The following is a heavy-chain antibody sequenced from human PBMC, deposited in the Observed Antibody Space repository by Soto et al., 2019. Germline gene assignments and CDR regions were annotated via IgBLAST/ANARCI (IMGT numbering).Heavy chain of an antibody. CDR2: FDPEDGET. CDR1: GYTLTELS. Sequence: ASVKVSCKVSGYTLTELSMHWVRQAPGKGLEWMGGFDPEDGETIYAQKFQGRVTMTEDTSTDTAYMELSSLRSEDTAVYYCATKYCSGGSCCLDAFDIWGQGTMVTVSS. J-gene: IGHJ3*02. D-gene: IGHD2-15*01. V-gene: IGHV1-24*01. CDR3: ATKYCSGGSCCLDAFDI.